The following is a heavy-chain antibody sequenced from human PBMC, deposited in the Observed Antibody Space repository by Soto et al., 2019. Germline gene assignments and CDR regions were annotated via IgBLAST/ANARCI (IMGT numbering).Heavy chain of an antibody. J-gene: IGHJ4*02. V-gene: IGHV4-31*03. CDR3: ARGGYCTNGVCYYFDY. Sequence: QVQLQESGPGLVKPSQTLSLTCTVSGGSISSGGYYWSWIRQHPGKGLEWIGYIYYSGSTYYNPSLQSRVTISVDTSKNQFSLKLSSVTAADTAVYYCARGGYCTNGVCYYFDYWGQGTLVTVSS. CDR2: IYYSGST. D-gene: IGHD2-8*01. CDR1: GGSISSGGYY.